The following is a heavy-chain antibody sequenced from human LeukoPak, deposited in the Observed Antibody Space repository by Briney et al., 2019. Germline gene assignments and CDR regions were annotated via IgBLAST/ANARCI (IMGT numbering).Heavy chain of an antibody. D-gene: IGHD4/OR15-4a*01. J-gene: IGHJ4*02. CDR3: AKTAVVITFRFDS. CDR2: ISGDGART. V-gene: IGHV3-23*01. Sequence: GGSLRLSCAASGFSFNNYVMSWVRQAPGKGLEWVSAISGDGARTYYADSVKGRSTISRDNSKNTLDLQMNSLRAEDTAIYYCAKTAVVITFRFDSWGQGSLVTVSS. CDR1: GFSFNNYV.